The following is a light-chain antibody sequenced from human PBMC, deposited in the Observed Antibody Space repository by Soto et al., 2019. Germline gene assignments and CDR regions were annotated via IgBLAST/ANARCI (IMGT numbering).Light chain of an antibody. CDR2: NAS. CDR3: QQYNSWPLT. J-gene: IGKJ4*01. V-gene: IGKV3-15*01. CDR1: ENVKFN. Sequence: EIVMTQSPATLSVSPGERATLSCRASENVKFNLAWYQQRPGQAPRLLFYNASTRATAFPARFSGSGSGTDYVLTISSLQSEDFAVYYCQQYNSWPLTFGGGTKVDIK.